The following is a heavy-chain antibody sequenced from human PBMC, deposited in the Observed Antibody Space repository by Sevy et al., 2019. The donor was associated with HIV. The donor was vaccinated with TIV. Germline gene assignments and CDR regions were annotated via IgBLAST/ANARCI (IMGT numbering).Heavy chain of an antibody. CDR1: GGSVSSSTYY. V-gene: IGHV4-61*01. J-gene: IGHJ6*03. CDR2: IDYSGST. Sequence: SETLSLTCTVSGGSVSSSTYYWSWIRQPPGKGLEWIGYIDYSGSTNYNPSLKSRVTISVDTSKNQFSLKLSSVTAADTAAYFCARAGSGRLYYYYYMDVWDKGTTVTVSS. CDR3: ARAGSGRLYYYYYMDV. D-gene: IGHD2-8*02.